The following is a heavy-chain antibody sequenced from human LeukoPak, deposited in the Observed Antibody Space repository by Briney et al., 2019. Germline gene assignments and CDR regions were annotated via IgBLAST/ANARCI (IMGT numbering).Heavy chain of an antibody. J-gene: IGHJ4*02. D-gene: IGHD5-12*01. Sequence: SETLSLTCSVPGGSISPYFWSWIRQPPGKGLGWIGRIYSTGRSTYNSSLESRVTMSVDKSKNQLSLNLTSVTAADTAVYYCARVAVATTYFDYWGQGTLVTVSS. CDR3: ARVAVATTYFDY. CDR1: GGSISPYF. V-gene: IGHV4-4*07. CDR2: IYSTGRS.